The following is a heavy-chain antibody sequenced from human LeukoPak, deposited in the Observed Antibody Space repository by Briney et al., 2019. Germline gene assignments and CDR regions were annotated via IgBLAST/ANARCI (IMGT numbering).Heavy chain of an antibody. J-gene: IGHJ6*02. V-gene: IGHV3-7*03. CDR3: ARDGPLRYFDWLAYYYYYGMDV. Sequence: PGGSLRLSCAASGFTFSSYWMSWVRQAPGKGLEWVANIKQDGSEKYYVDSVKGRFTISRDNAKNSLYLQMNSLRAEDTAVYYCARDGPLRYFDWLAYYYYYGMDVWGQGTTVTVSS. D-gene: IGHD3-9*01. CDR1: GFTFSSYW. CDR2: IKQDGSEK.